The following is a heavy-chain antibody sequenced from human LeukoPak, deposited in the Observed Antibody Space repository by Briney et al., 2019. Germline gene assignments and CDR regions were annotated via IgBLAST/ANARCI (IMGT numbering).Heavy chain of an antibody. D-gene: IGHD4/OR15-4a*01. J-gene: IGHJ3*02. CDR1: GYTFTNYY. CDR2: IDPNTGDT. Sequence: ASVKVSCKAFGYTFTNYYMHWVRQAPGQGLEWMGWIDPNTGDTNYSQNIQGRATMTRDTSINTAYMEFTSLGSDDTAVYYCARGRTMDGSTPPFEIWGQGTMVTVSS. CDR3: ARGRTMDGSTPPFEI. V-gene: IGHV1-2*02.